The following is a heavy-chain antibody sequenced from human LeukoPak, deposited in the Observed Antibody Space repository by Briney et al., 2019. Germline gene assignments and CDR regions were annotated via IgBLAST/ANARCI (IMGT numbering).Heavy chain of an antibody. V-gene: IGHV3-48*04. CDR1: GFTFSSYS. J-gene: IGHJ4*02. CDR2: ISWNSGSI. CDR3: ARDVIGGDTLDS. Sequence: PGGSLRLSCAASGFTFSSYSMNWVRQAPGKGLEWVSGISWNSGSIGYADSVKGRFTISRDNAKNSLYLQMNSLEAEDTAVYYCARDVIGGDTLDSWGQGTLVTVSS. D-gene: IGHD2-21*02.